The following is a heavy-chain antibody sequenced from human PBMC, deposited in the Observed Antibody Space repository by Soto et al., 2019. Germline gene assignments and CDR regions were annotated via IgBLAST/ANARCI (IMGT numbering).Heavy chain of an antibody. D-gene: IGHD4-17*01. V-gene: IGHV4-59*01. CDR2: IYYSGST. CDR1: GGSISSYY. CDR3: XXXXYGDYQVAYSYYYMDV. J-gene: IGHJ6*03. Sequence: QVQLQESGPGLVKPSETLSLTCTVSGGSISSYYWSWIRQPPGKGLEWMGYIYYSGSTIYNPSLNSRVTISVDTSKXXXXXXXXXXXXXXXXXXXXXXXXYGDYQVAYSYYYMDVWGKGTTVTVSS.